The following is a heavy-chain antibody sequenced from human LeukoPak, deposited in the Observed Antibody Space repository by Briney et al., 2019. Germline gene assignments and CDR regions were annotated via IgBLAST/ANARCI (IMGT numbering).Heavy chain of an antibody. Sequence: ASVKVSCKASGHTFTGYYMHWVRQAPGQGLEWMGWINPNSGGTNYAQKFQGRVTMTRDTSISTAYMELSRLRSDDTAVYYCARVGTSSGIAVAGPVFDYWGQGTLVTVSS. CDR3: ARVGTSSGIAVAGPVFDY. V-gene: IGHV1-2*02. D-gene: IGHD6-19*01. J-gene: IGHJ4*02. CDR1: GHTFTGYY. CDR2: INPNSGGT.